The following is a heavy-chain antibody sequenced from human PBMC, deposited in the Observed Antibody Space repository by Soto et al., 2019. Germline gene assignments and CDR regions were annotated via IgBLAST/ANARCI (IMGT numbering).Heavy chain of an antibody. Sequence: GGSLRLSCAASGLTLSSSWMSWVRRAPGKGLEWVALIRQDGSAKRYVESVEGRFTISRDNAKNSLYLQMNSLRAEDTALYYCARDPGFGALDYWGRGTLVTVSS. CDR2: IRQDGSAK. CDR3: ARDPGFGALDY. J-gene: IGHJ4*02. CDR1: GLTLSSSW. V-gene: IGHV3-7*01. D-gene: IGHD3-10*01.